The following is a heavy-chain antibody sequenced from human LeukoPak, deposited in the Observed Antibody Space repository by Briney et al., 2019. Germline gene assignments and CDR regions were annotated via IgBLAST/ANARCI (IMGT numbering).Heavy chain of an antibody. V-gene: IGHV4-59*01. D-gene: IGHD2-2*01. CDR2: IYYSGST. CDR1: GGSISSYY. J-gene: IGHJ4*02. CDR3: GRDGPYCSSTSCQYYFDY. Sequence: PSETLSLTCTVSGGSISSYYWSWIRQPPGKGLEWIGYIYYSGSTNYNPSLKSRVTISVDTSKNQFSLKLSSVTAADTAVYYCGRDGPYCSSTSCQYYFDYWGQGTLVTVSS.